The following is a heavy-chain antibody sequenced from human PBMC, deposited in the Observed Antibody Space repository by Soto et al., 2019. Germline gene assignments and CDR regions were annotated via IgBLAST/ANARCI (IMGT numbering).Heavy chain of an antibody. CDR3: ARERAAADDGWAFDI. J-gene: IGHJ3*02. CDR1: GGTFSSYA. Sequence: GASVKVSCKASGGTFSSYAISWVRQAPGQGLEWMGGIIPIFGTANYAQKFQGRVTITADESTSTAYMELSSLRSEDTAVYYCARERAAADDGWAFDIWGQGTMVTVSS. CDR2: IIPIFGTA. D-gene: IGHD6-13*01. V-gene: IGHV1-69*13.